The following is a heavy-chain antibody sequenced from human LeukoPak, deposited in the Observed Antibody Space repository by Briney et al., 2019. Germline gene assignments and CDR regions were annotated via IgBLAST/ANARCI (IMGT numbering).Heavy chain of an antibody. J-gene: IGHJ4*02. CDR2: ISGSGGST. CDR1: VFSFTSHA. V-gene: IGHV3-23*01. D-gene: IGHD6-13*01. Sequence: PGGSLRLSCAASVFSFTSHAMSGVSQAPGKGLEWVSVISGSGGSTYYADSVKGRFTISRYNSKNTLYLQMNSLRAVNTAVFYCAKCREGIAAPYTDYWGQGTLVTVSS. CDR3: AKCREGIAAPYTDY.